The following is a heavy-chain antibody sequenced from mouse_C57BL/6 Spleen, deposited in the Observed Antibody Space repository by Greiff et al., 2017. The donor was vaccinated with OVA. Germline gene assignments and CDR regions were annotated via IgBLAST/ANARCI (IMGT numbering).Heavy chain of an antibody. D-gene: IGHD1-1*01. J-gene: IGHJ4*01. CDR1: GFTFSSYA. CDR2: ISDGGSYT. CDR3: ARALYGSSYDYAMDY. Sequence: EVQVVESGGGLVKPGGSLKLSCAASGFTFSSYAMSWVRQTPEKRLEWVATISDGGSYTYYPDNVKGRFTISRDNAKNNLYLQMSHLKSEDTAMYYCARALYGSSYDYAMDYWGQGTSVTVSS. V-gene: IGHV5-4*01.